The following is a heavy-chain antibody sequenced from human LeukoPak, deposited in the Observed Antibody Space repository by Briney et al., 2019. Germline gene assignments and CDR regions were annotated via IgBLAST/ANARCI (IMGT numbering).Heavy chain of an antibody. J-gene: IGHJ4*02. CDR3: ARSSGSLNFDY. CDR2: ISSSSSYI. D-gene: IGHD6-19*01. V-gene: IGHV3-21*01. Sequence: GGSLRLSCAASGFAFSSYSMNWVRQAPGKGLEWVSSISSSSSYIYYADSVKGRFTISRDNAKNSLYLQMNSLRAEDTAVYYCARSSGSLNFDYWGQGTLVTVSS. CDR1: GFAFSSYS.